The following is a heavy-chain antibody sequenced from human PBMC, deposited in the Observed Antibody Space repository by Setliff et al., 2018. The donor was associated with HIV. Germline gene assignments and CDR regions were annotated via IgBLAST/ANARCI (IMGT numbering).Heavy chain of an antibody. V-gene: IGHV1-24*01. J-gene: IGHJ4*02. Sequence: ASVKVSCKVSGSTLSELAMHWVRQTPAKGLQWMGGFHPEDGEYNYAQKFQGRVTMTEDTSTDTAYMDLRSLRSEDTAIYYCAIITHGSGWWGWTYWGQGTLVTVSS. D-gene: IGHD6-19*01. CDR2: FHPEDGEY. CDR3: AIITHGSGWWGWTY. CDR1: GSTLSELA.